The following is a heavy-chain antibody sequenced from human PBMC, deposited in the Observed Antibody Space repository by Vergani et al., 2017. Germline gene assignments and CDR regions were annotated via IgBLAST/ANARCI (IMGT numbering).Heavy chain of an antibody. CDR2: IRYDGSNK. Sequence: QVQLVETGGGVVQPGGSLRLYCATSGFSFNTYGAHWVRQAPGKGLEWVAFIRYDGSNKYYADSVKGRFTISKDISKNTLYLQMNSLRGDDTAVYYCARETRDTPSSLDYWGQGTLVTVSS. D-gene: IGHD5-24*01. J-gene: IGHJ4*02. CDR1: GFSFNTYG. V-gene: IGHV3-30*02. CDR3: ARETRDTPSSLDY.